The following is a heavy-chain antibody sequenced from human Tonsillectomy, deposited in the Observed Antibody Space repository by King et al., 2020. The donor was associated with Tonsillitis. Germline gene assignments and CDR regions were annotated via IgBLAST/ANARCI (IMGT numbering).Heavy chain of an antibody. Sequence: VQLVESGGGLVQPGGSLRLSCTASGLSFNNYAMTWVRQAPGKGPEWVSTLSGTGHTTYYADSVRVRFTISRDNSKNTLYLQMNSLRAEDTAVYYCVKDSDGSGSYAFDNWGQGTLVTVSS. CDR1: GLSFNNYA. J-gene: IGHJ4*02. CDR3: VKDSDGSGSYAFDN. CDR2: LSGTGHTT. V-gene: IGHV3-23*04. D-gene: IGHD3-10*01.